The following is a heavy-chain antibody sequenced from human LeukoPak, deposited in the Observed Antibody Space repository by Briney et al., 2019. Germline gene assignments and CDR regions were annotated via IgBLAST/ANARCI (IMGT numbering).Heavy chain of an antibody. J-gene: IGHJ4*02. CDR1: GFTFTSYW. Sequence: GGSLRLSCAASGFTFTSYWMHWVRQPPGKGLVWVSRVGHDGSGTAYADSVTGRFTISRDNAKNTVYLQMNSLRAEDTAVYYCATDLGWGQGTLVTVSS. D-gene: IGHD4-17*01. CDR2: VGHDGSGT. V-gene: IGHV3-74*01. CDR3: ATDLG.